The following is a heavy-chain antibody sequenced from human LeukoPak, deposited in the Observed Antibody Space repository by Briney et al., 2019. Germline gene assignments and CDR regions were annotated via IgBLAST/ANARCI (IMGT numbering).Heavy chain of an antibody. CDR1: GFTVSSNY. J-gene: IGHJ4*02. V-gene: IGHV3-53*01. Sequence: GGSLRLSCAASGFTVSSNYMTWVRQAPGKGLGWVSIIYSGGGTYYADSVKGRFTISRDNSKNTLYLQMNSLRAEDTAVYYCARNEVPGLRDWGQGTLVTVSS. D-gene: IGHD1-1*01. CDR2: IYSGGGT. CDR3: ARNEVPGLRD.